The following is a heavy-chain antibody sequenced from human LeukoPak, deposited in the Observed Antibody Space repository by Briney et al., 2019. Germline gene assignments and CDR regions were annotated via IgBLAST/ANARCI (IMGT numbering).Heavy chain of an antibody. J-gene: IGHJ4*02. Sequence: ETLSLTCAVYGGSFSGYYWSWIRQPPGTGLEGIGEINHSGSTNYNPSLKSRVTISVDTSKNQFSLKLSSVTAADTAVYYCARVDNFWSGYYTGLVDYWGQGTLVTVSS. CDR2: INHSGST. CDR3: ARVDNFWSGYYTGLVDY. CDR1: GGSFSGYY. D-gene: IGHD3-3*01. V-gene: IGHV4-34*01.